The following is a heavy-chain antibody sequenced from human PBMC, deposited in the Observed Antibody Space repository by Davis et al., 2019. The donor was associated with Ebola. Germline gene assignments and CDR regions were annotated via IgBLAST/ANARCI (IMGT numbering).Heavy chain of an antibody. CDR3: ARANGVFDY. J-gene: IGHJ4*02. CDR1: GGSISSSSYY. Sequence: SETLSLTCTVSGGSISSSSYYWGWIRQHPGKGLEWIGYIYYSGSTYYNPSLKSRVTISVDTSKNQFSLKLSSVTAADTAVYYCARANGVFDYWGQGALVTVSS. CDR2: IYYSGST. D-gene: IGHD2-8*01. V-gene: IGHV4-31*03.